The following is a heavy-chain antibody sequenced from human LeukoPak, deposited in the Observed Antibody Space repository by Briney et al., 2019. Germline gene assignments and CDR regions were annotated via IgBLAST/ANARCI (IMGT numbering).Heavy chain of an antibody. CDR3: ARDQGLLVVAGRFGY. Sequence: KPGGSLRLSCAAPGFTFSSYSMNWVRQAPGKGLGWVSSISSSNSYIYNADSVKGRFTISRDNAKNSLYLQMNSLRAEDTAVYYCARDQGLLVVAGRFGYWGQGTLVTVSS. CDR2: ISSSNSYI. V-gene: IGHV3-21*01. D-gene: IGHD6-19*01. J-gene: IGHJ4*02. CDR1: GFTFSSYS.